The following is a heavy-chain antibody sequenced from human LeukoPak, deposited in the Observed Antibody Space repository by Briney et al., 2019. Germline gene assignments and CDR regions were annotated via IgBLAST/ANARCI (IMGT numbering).Heavy chain of an antibody. CDR1: GGSISSSNYY. CDR3: ARDSSWHAPGDY. J-gene: IGHJ4*02. Sequence: SETLSLACTVSGGSISSSNYYWGWIRQPPGKGLEWIGSIYYSGSTYYNPSLKSRVTLSVGTSNNQFSLKLSSVTAADTAVYYCARDSSWHAPGDYWGQGTLVTVSS. CDR2: IYYSGST. V-gene: IGHV4-39*07.